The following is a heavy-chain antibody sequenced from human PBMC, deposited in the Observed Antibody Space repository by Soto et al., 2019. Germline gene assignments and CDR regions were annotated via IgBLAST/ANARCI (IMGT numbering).Heavy chain of an antibody. J-gene: IGHJ4*02. V-gene: IGHV3-21*01. CDR2: ISSGSSYI. D-gene: IGHD3-10*01. CDR1: GFTFSSYY. CDR3: ARYPMVRGVIANFDY. Sequence: EVQLVESGGGLVKPGGSLRLSCAASGFTFSSYYMNWVRQAPGKGLEWVSFISSGSSYIYYADSVKGRFTISRDNAKNSLYLQMNSLRAEDTAVYYCARYPMVRGVIANFDYWGQGTLVTVSS.